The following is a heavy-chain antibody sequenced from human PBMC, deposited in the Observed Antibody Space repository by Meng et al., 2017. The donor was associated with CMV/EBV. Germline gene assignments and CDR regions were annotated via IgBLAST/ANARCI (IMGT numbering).Heavy chain of an antibody. J-gene: IGHJ4*02. CDR2: ISYDGSNK. Sequence: GGSLRLSCAASGFTFSSYAMHWVRQAPGKGLEWVAVISYDGSNKYYADSVKGRFTISRDNSKNTLYLQMNSLRAEDTAVYYCARGRPYYDFWSGYCTVDHWGQGTLVTVSS. CDR1: GFTFSSYA. CDR3: ARGRPYYDFWSGYCTVDH. V-gene: IGHV3-30-3*01. D-gene: IGHD3-3*01.